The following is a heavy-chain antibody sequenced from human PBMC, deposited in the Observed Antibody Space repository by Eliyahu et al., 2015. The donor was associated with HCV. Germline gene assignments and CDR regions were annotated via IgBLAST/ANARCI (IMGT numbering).Heavy chain of an antibody. D-gene: IGHD2-21*01. CDR1: ITDHNW. V-gene: IGHV4-4*02. Sequence: ITDHNWWSWVRQPPGKGLEWIGEIYHSGITNYNPSLKSRLIISVDKPKNQFSLTLTPVTAADTAVYYCVRERQFPADVWFDPWGQGTLVTVSS. J-gene: IGHJ5*02. CDR3: VRERQFPADVWFDP. CDR2: IYHSGIT.